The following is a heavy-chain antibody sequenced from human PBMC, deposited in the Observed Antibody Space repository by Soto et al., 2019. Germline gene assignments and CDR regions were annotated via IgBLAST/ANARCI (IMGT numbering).Heavy chain of an antibody. CDR2: MNPNSGNT. V-gene: IGHV1-8*01. CDR1: GYTFTSYD. CDR3: ARRADFWICYYDGYYFGMDV. D-gene: IGHD3-3*01. J-gene: IGHJ6*02. Sequence: QVQLVQSGAEVKKPGSSVKVSCKASGYTFTSYDINWVRQATGQGLEWMGWMNPNSGNTGYAQKFQGRVTMTRNNSISTAYMELSSLRSEDTAVYYCARRADFWICYYDGYYFGMDVWGQGTTVTVSS.